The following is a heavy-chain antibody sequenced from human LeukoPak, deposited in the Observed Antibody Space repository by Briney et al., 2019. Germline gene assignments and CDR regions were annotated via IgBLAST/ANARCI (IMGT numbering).Heavy chain of an antibody. D-gene: IGHD6-19*01. CDR2: INHSGST. CDR1: GGSFSGYY. Sequence: PSETLSLTCAVYGGSFSGYYWSWIHQPPGKGLEWMGEINHSGSTNYNPSLKSRVTISVDTSKNQFSLKLSSVTAADPAVYYCARGSFRGASSGWYHYWGQGTLVTVSS. V-gene: IGHV4-34*01. J-gene: IGHJ4*02. CDR3: ARGSFRGASSGWYHY.